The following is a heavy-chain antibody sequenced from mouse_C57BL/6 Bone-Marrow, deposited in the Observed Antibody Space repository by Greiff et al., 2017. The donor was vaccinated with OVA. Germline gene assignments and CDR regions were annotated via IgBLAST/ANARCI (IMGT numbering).Heavy chain of an antibody. D-gene: IGHD2-3*01. CDR1: GYTFTSYW. Sequence: QVRLQQPGAELVRPGPSVKLSCKASGYTFTSYWMHWVKQRPGQGLEWIGVIDPSDSYTNYNQKFKGKATLTVDTSSSTAYMQLSSLTSEDSAVYYCARGLLRFYWGQGTLVTVSA. J-gene: IGHJ3*01. CDR3: ARGLLRFY. CDR2: IDPSDSYT. V-gene: IGHV1-59*01.